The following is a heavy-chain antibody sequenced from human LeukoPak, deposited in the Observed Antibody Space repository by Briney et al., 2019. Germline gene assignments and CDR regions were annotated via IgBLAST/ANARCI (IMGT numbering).Heavy chain of an antibody. CDR1: GYTFTSYG. J-gene: IGHJ4*02. Sequence: GASVKVSCKASGYTFTSYGISWVRQAPGQGLEWMGWISAYNGNTNYAQKLQGRVTMTTDTSTSTAYMELRSLRSDDTAVYYCARDPHYDILTGFDYWGQGTLVTVSS. D-gene: IGHD3-9*01. CDR2: ISAYNGNT. CDR3: ARDPHYDILTGFDY. V-gene: IGHV1-18*01.